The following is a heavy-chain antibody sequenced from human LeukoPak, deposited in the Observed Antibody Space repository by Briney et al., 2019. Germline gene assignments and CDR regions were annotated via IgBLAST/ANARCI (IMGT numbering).Heavy chain of an antibody. Sequence: PSETLSLTCTVSGGSISSSSYYWGWIRQPPGKGLEWIGSIYYSGSTYYNPSLKSRVTISVDTSKNQFSLKLSSVTAADTAVYYCATPYCSGGSCRYYFDYWGQGTLVTVSS. CDR3: ATPYCSGGSCRYYFDY. V-gene: IGHV4-39*01. CDR1: GGSISSSSYY. D-gene: IGHD2-15*01. J-gene: IGHJ4*02. CDR2: IYYSGST.